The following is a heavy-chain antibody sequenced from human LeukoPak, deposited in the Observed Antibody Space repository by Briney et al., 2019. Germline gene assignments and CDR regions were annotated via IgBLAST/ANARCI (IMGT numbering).Heavy chain of an antibody. D-gene: IGHD2/OR15-2a*01. Sequence: SETLSLTCAVYGGSFSGYYWSWIRQPPGKGLEWIAYISDIGSINYNPSLKSRVTISLDTSKNQFSLKLSSVTAADTAVYYCAGHHPRNTVDFWGQGTLVTVSS. CDR1: GGSFSGYY. J-gene: IGHJ4*02. CDR3: AGHHPRNTVDF. CDR2: ISDIGSI. V-gene: IGHV4-59*08.